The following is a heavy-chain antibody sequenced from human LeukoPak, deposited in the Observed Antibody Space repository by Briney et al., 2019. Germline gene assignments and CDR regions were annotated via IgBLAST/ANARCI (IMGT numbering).Heavy chain of an antibody. D-gene: IGHD3-22*01. Sequence: SQTLSLTCTVSGGSISSGGYYWSWIRQRPGKGLEWVGFIYCSGSTSHTPSLKSRVTISVETSKNQFPLKRSSVTAADTAVYYCARDRRPYYYDSSGGAAWFDPCGQGTLVTVSS. CDR2: IYCSGST. CDR3: ARDRRPYYYDSSGGAAWFDP. CDR1: GGSISSGGYY. V-gene: IGHV4-31*03. J-gene: IGHJ5*02.